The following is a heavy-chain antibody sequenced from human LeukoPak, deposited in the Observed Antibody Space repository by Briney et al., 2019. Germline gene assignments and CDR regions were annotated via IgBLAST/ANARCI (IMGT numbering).Heavy chain of an antibody. D-gene: IGHD3-22*01. CDR2: IYYSGTT. CDR1: GGSISSSSYY. V-gene: IGHV4-39*01. J-gene: IGHJ3*02. Sequence: SETLSLTCTVSGGSISSSSYYWDWIRQPPGKGLEWIGTIYYSGTTSYNPSLKSRVTISVDTSRNQFSLKLSSVTATDTAVYYCARMIGDDAFDIWGQGTMVTVSS. CDR3: ARMIGDDAFDI.